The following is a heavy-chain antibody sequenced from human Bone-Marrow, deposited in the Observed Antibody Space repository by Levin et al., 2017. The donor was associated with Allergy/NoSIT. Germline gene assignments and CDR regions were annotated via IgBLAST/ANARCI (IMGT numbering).Heavy chain of an antibody. CDR2: IYSGGIT. Sequence: GESLKISCAASGFTVNNNFMIWFRQALGKGLEWVSLIYSGGITHYADSVKGRFTISRDSSKNTLYLQMNSLRAEDTAVYSCARDRTCNGGSCYGSWGQGTLVTVSS. J-gene: IGHJ4*02. CDR1: GFTVNNNF. D-gene: IGHD2-15*01. CDR3: ARDRTCNGGSCYGS. V-gene: IGHV3-53*01.